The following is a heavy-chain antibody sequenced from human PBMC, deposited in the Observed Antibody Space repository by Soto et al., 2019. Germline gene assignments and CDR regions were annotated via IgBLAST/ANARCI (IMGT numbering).Heavy chain of an antibody. D-gene: IGHD3-10*01. V-gene: IGHV3-74*01. Sequence: GGSLRLSCAASGFTFSSYWMHWVRQVPWKGLLWVSRIDEYGSTINYADSVKGRFTISRDNARNTLYLEMNSRRAEDTALYYCTRDIGGKGSYWGPGTLVTVSS. CDR2: IDEYGSTI. J-gene: IGHJ4*02. CDR1: GFTFSSYW. CDR3: TRDIGGKGSY.